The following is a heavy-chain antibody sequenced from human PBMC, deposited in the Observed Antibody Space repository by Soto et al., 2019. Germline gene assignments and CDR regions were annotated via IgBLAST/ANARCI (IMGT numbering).Heavy chain of an antibody. V-gene: IGHV3-21*01. CDR3: ARDHYDILTGYYPDY. CDR2: ISSSSSYI. Sequence: PGGSLRLSCAASGFTFSSYSMNWVRQAPGKGLEWVSSISSSSSYIYYADSVKGRFTISRDNAKNSLYLQMNSLRAEDTAVYYCARDHYDILTGYYPDYWGQGTLVTVSS. D-gene: IGHD3-9*01. CDR1: GFTFSSYS. J-gene: IGHJ4*02.